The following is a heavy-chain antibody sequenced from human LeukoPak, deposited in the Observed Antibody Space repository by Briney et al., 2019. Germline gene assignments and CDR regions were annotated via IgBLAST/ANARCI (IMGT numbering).Heavy chain of an antibody. D-gene: IGHD4-23*01. V-gene: IGHV3-30-3*01. CDR3: ARGPYGGS. CDR2: ISYDGSNR. Sequence: GGSLRLSCAASGFTFSNYAMYWVRQAPGKGLEWVAVISYDGSNRYYADSVKGRFTISRDNSKNKLYLQMNSLRVEDKAVYYCARGPYGGSWGPGTPVTVSS. CDR1: GFTFSNYA. J-gene: IGHJ5*02.